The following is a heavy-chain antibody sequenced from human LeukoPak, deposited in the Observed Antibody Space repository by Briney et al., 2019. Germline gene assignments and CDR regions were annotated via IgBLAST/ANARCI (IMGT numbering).Heavy chain of an antibody. D-gene: IGHD3-3*01. J-gene: IGHJ4*02. CDR3: AKDETGFLNYFHY. Sequence: GGSLRLSCPPSGFTFSSYTMSWVRQAPGKGLAWVSGIDSSGTKTTYADSVKGRFTISRDNPRNTLYLQMNSLRAEDTAVYYCAKDETGFLNYFHYWGQGALVTVSS. CDR2: IDSSGTKT. CDR1: GFTFSSYT. V-gene: IGHV3-23*01.